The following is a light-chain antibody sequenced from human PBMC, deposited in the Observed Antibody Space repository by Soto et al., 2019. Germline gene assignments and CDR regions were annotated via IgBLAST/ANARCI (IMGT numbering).Light chain of an antibody. CDR2: GSS. V-gene: IGKV3-20*01. J-gene: IGKJ1*01. Sequence: EIVLTQSPGTLSLSPGDRATLSCRASQSVGNKQLAWYQQKSGQAPRLLIYGSSTRATGIPDRFSGSGSGTDFNLTISRLEPEDLAVYYCQQYGDSPRTFGQGTKVDIK. CDR3: QQYGDSPRT. CDR1: QSVGNKQ.